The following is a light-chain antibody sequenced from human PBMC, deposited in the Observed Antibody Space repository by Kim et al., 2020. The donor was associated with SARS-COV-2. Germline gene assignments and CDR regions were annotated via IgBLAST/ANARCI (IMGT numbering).Light chain of an antibody. J-gene: IGKJ2*03. Sequence: LSPGERATLSCMASQSVGSSLLAWYQQKPGQAPRLLIYEAFKRFAGIPDRFSGSGSGTDFTLTISRPEPEDFAMYYCQQYGSSPYSFGQGTKLEI. CDR3: QQYGSSPYS. CDR2: EAF. CDR1: QSVGSSL. V-gene: IGKV3-20*01.